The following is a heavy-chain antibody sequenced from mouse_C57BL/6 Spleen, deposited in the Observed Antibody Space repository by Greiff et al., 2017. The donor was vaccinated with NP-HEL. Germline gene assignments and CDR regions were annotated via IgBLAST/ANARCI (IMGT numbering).Heavy chain of an antibody. CDR2: INPSTGGT. CDR3: ARSSYPQGAMDY. J-gene: IGHJ4*01. CDR1: GYSFTGYY. Sequence: EVQLQESGPELVKPGASVKISCKASGYSFTGYYMNWVKQSPEKSLEWIGEINPSTGGTTYNQKFKAKATLTVDKSSSTAYMQLKSLTSEDSAVYYCARSSYPQGAMDYWGQGTSVTVSS. D-gene: IGHD3-2*02. V-gene: IGHV1-42*01.